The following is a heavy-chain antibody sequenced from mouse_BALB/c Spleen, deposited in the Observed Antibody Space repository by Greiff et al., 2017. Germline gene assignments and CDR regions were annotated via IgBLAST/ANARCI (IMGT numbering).Heavy chain of an antibody. CDR3: ARYYYGSSYETY. J-gene: IGHJ3*01. CDR1: GYTFTSYD. CDR2: IYPGDGST. V-gene: IGHV1-85*01. Sequence: VQLQQSGPELVKPGALVKISCKASGYTFTSYDINWVKQRPGQGLEWIGWIYPGDGSTKYNEKFKGKATLTVDTSSSTAYVDLSSLTSEDSAVYYCARYYYGSSYETYWGQGTLVTVSA. D-gene: IGHD1-1*01.